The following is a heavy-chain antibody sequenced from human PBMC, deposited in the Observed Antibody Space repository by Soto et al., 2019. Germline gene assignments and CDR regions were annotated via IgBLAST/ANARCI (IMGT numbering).Heavy chain of an antibody. Sequence: GGSLRLSCAASGFTFSSYSMNWVRQAPGKGLEWVSSISSSSSYIYYADSVKGRFTISRDNAKNSLYLQMNSLRAEDTAVYYCARSHSGYEYSDYYYYYMDVWGKGTTVTVSS. D-gene: IGHD5-12*01. CDR1: GFTFSSYS. J-gene: IGHJ6*03. CDR3: ARSHSGYEYSDYYYYYMDV. V-gene: IGHV3-21*01. CDR2: ISSSSSYI.